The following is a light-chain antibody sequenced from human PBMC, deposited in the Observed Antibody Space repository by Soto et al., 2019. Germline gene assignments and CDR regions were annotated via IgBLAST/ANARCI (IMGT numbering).Light chain of an antibody. V-gene: IGKV3-11*01. J-gene: IGKJ5*01. Sequence: IGLTQSPSTLSLSPGERSTLSGSASQSVSSYLAWYQQKPGQAPRLLIYDASNRATGIPARFSGSGSGTDFTLTISSLEPEDFAVYYCQQRSNWPPITFGQGTLLEVK. CDR3: QQRSNWPPIT. CDR1: QSVSSY. CDR2: DAS.